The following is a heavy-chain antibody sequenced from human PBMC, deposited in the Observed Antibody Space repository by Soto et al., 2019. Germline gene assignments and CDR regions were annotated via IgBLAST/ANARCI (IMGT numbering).Heavy chain of an antibody. D-gene: IGHD3-10*01. CDR1: GFTFSSYG. CDR2: IWYDGSNK. J-gene: IGHJ6*02. Sequence: GGSLRLSCAASGFTFSSYGMHWVHQAPGKGLEWVAVIWYDGSNKYYADSVKGRFTISRDNSKNTLYLQMNSLRAEDTAVYYCARDISGSTDYYYYYGMDVWGQGTTVTVSS. CDR3: ARDISGSTDYYYYYGMDV. V-gene: IGHV3-33*01.